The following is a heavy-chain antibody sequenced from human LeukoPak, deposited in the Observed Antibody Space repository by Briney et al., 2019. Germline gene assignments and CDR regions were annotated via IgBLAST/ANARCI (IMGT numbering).Heavy chain of an antibody. CDR2: FDPEDGET. Sequence: ASVKVSCKVSGYTLTELSMHWVRQAPGKGLEGMGGFDPEDGETIYAQKFQGRVTMTEDTSTDTAYMELSSLRAEDTAVYYCARPPSLRVRNVGENDWFDPWGQGTLVTVSS. CDR3: ARPPSLRVRNVGENDWFDP. V-gene: IGHV1-24*01. CDR1: GYTLTELS. J-gene: IGHJ5*02. D-gene: IGHD1-1*01.